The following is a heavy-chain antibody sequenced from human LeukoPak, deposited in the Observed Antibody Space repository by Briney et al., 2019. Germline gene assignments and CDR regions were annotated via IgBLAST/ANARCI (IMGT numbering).Heavy chain of an antibody. J-gene: IGHJ4*02. D-gene: IGHD1-26*01. CDR2: IYYSGST. Sequence: SETLSLTCTVSGGSISSYYWSWIRQPPGKGLEWIGYIYYSGSTNYNPSLKSRVTISVDTSENQFSLKLSSVTAADTAVYYCARLASGGVIDYWGQGTLVTVSS. V-gene: IGHV4-59*08. CDR3: ARLASGGVIDY. CDR1: GGSISSYY.